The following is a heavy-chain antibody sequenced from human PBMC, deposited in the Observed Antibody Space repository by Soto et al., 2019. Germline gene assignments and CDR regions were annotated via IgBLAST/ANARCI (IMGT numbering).Heavy chain of an antibody. J-gene: IGHJ4*02. V-gene: IGHV1-18*01. CDR2: ISAYNGNT. Sequence: ASVKVSCKASGYTFTSYAMHWVRQAPGQRLEWMGWISAYNGNTKYAQKLQGRVTMTTDTSTSTAYMELRSLRSDDTAVYYCARGVVVPAAIPHFDYWGQGTLVTVSS. CDR3: ARGVVVPAAIPHFDY. D-gene: IGHD2-2*01. CDR1: GYTFTSYA.